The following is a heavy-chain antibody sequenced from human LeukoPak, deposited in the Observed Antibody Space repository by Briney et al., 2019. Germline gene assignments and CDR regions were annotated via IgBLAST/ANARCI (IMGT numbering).Heavy chain of an antibody. J-gene: IGHJ4*02. V-gene: IGHV1-24*01. CDR2: FDPEDGET. CDR1: GYTLTELS. Sequence: ASVKVSCKVSGYTLTELSMHRVRQAPGKGLEWMGGFDPEDGETIYAQKFQGRVTMTEDTSTDTAYMELRSLRSDDTAVYYCARVPAAGRGVFDYWGQGTLVTVSS. D-gene: IGHD6-13*01. CDR3: ARVPAAGRGVFDY.